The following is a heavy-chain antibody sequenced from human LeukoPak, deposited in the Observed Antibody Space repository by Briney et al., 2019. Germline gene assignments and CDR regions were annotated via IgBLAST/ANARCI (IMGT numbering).Heavy chain of an antibody. CDR2: IDWDSGNL. D-gene: IGHD3-22*01. J-gene: IGHJ4*02. CDR3: AKGSTYRYDNIGYPADY. V-gene: IGHV3-9*01. CDR1: GFTFDDYA. Sequence: PGRSLRLSCAASGFTFDDYAMHWVRQAPGKGLEWVSGIDWDSGNLDYADSGKGRFTISRDNAKKSLYLQKNSLRAEDTAFYYRAKGSTYRYDNIGYPADYWGQATLDTVSS.